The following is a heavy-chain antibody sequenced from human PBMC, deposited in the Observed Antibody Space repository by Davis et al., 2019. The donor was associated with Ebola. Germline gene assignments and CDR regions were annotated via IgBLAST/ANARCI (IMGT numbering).Heavy chain of an antibody. CDR2: INPKTGDT. D-gene: IGHD3-3*01. CDR3: ARGSGFWSGYFMAYFEY. Sequence: ASVKVSCKASGYTFTDHSVFWVRQAPGQGLEWVGWINPKTGDTRYVQKFQGRVTMTSDASISTAYMDLTNLRSDDTAMYYCARGSGFWSGYFMAYFEYWGQGTVVTV. CDR1: GYTFTDHS. V-gene: IGHV1-2*02. J-gene: IGHJ4*02.